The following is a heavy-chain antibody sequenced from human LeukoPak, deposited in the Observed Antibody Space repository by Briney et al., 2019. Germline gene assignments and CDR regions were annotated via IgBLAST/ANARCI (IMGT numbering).Heavy chain of an antibody. CDR2: INPNSGGT. CDR3: ARGFSSTVRGVIVY. V-gene: IGHV1-2*02. CDR1: GYTFTSYY. J-gene: IGHJ4*02. D-gene: IGHD3-10*01. Sequence: GASVKVSCKASGYTFTSYYMHWVRQAPGQGLGWMGWINPNSGGTNYTQKFQGRVTMTRDTSISTAYMELSRLRSDDTAVYYCARGFSSTVRGVIVYWGQGTLVIVSS.